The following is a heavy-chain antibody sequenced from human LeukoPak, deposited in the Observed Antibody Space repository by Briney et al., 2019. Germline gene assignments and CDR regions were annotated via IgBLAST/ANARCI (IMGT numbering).Heavy chain of an antibody. V-gene: IGHV3-23*01. CDR3: AKGTLGSCSGASCYPLDY. CDR1: GFTFSSYA. D-gene: IGHD2-15*01. Sequence: PGASLRLSCAASGFTFSSYAMPWVRQAPVKGLEGVSVITDSGINTYYTDSVKGRFTISRDNSKNTLYVQMNSLRAEDTDVYSCAKGTLGSCSGASCYPLDYWGQGTLVTVSS. CDR2: ITDSGINT. J-gene: IGHJ4*02.